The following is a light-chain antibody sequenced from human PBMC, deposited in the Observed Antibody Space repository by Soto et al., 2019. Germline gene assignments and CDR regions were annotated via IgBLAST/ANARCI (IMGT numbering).Light chain of an antibody. Sequence: QSALTQPASVSGSPGQSITISCTGTSSDVGGYNFVSWYQHHPDKAPKLMIDDVSHRPSGVSNRFSGSKSSNTASLIISGLQAEDEADYYCSSYTSSSTVVFGGGTKLTVL. CDR3: SSYTSSSTVV. CDR1: SSDVGGYNF. J-gene: IGLJ2*01. V-gene: IGLV2-14*03. CDR2: DVS.